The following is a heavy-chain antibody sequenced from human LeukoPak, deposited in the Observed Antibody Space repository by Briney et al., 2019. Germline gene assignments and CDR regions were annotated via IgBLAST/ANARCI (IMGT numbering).Heavy chain of an antibody. D-gene: IGHD6-6*01. CDR1: GXSFNSYC. CDR3: ASCYVAARDWYFDL. V-gene: IGHV5-51*01. J-gene: IGHJ2*01. CDR2: IYPGDSDT. Sequence: GEALKISFKGSGXSFNSYCIGWVRQMPGKGLEWRGIIYPGDSDTRYSPSFQGQVTISADKSISTAYLQWSSLKASDTAMYYCASCYVAARDWYFDLWGRGTLVTVSS.